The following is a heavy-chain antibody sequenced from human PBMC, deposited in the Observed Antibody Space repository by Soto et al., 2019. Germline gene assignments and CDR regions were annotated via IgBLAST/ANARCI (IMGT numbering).Heavy chain of an antibody. D-gene: IGHD3-22*01. Sequence: GGSLRLSCAASGFTFSSYAMSWVRQAPGKGLERVSAISGSGGSTYYADSVKGRFTISRDNSKNTLYLQMNSLRAEDTAVYYCAKGGIRGYYDSSGYYVDYWGQGTLVTVSS. CDR1: GFTFSSYA. V-gene: IGHV3-23*01. CDR2: ISGSGGST. J-gene: IGHJ4*02. CDR3: AKGGIRGYYDSSGYYVDY.